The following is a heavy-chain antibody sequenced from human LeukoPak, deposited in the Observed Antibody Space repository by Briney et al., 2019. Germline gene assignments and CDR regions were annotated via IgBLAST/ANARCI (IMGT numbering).Heavy chain of an antibody. J-gene: IGHJ6*02. CDR3: ARDKWSGYDFDYYYYYGMDV. D-gene: IGHD5-12*01. Sequence: SETLSLTCAVSGGSISSSNWWSWVRQPPGKGPEWIGEIYHSGSTNYNPSLKSRVTISVDKSKNQFSLKLSSVTAADTAVYYCARDKWSGYDFDYYYYYGMDVWGQGTTVTVSS. CDR1: GGSISSSNW. CDR2: IYHSGST. V-gene: IGHV4-4*02.